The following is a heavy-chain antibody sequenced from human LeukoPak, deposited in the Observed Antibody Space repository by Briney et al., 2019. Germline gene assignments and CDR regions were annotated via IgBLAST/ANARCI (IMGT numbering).Heavy chain of an antibody. J-gene: IGHJ6*03. V-gene: IGHV3-23*01. CDR2: ISGSGGST. CDR1: GFTFSTYA. D-gene: IGHD1/OR15-1a*01. CDR3: ARDGYGNNYMDV. Sequence: GGSLRLSCAASGFTFSTYAMSWVRQAPGKGLEWVSAISGSGGSTYYADSVKGRFTISRDNSKNTLYLQMSSLRAEDTAVYYCARDGYGNNYMDVWGKGTTVTVSS.